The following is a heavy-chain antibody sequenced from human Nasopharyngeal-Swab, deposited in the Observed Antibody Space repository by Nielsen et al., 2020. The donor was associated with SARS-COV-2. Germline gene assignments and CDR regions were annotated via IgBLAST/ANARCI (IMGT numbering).Heavy chain of an antibody. CDR2: INIDGSIT. J-gene: IGHJ3*02. D-gene: IGHD2-2*01. V-gene: IGHV3-74*01. CDR3: AKEPWKYAVHAFDI. Sequence: GESLKISCAASGYTFSNYWMHWVRQVPGKGLVWVSRINIDGSITDYADSVKGRFTISRDNSKNTLYLQMNSLRAEDTAVYYCAKEPWKYAVHAFDIWGQGTMVTVSS. CDR1: GYTFSNYW.